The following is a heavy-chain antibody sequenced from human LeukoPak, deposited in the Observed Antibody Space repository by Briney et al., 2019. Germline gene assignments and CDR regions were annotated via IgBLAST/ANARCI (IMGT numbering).Heavy chain of an antibody. D-gene: IGHD3-10*01. CDR1: GFTFSDYY. V-gene: IGHV3-11*01. CDR2: ISSSGSTI. Sequence: PGGSLRLSCAASGFTFSDYYMSWIRKAPGKGLEWVSYISSSGSTIYYADSVKGRFTISRDNSKNTLYLQMNSLRAEDTAVYYCAKDPAYYYGSGSYPYFDYWGQGTLVTVSS. CDR3: AKDPAYYYGSGSYPYFDY. J-gene: IGHJ4*02.